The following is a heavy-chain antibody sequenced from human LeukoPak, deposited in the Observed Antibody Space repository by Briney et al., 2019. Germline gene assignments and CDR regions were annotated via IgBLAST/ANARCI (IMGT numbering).Heavy chain of an antibody. V-gene: IGHV4-38-2*02. J-gene: IGHJ4*02. CDR2: IYHSGST. CDR3: ARGAPLDY. Sequence: SETLSLTCTVSGYSISSGYYWGWIRQPPGKGLEWIGSIYHSGSTYYNPSLKSRVTISVDTSKNQFSLELSSVTAADTAVYYCARGAPLDYWGQGTLVTVSS. CDR1: GYSISSGYY.